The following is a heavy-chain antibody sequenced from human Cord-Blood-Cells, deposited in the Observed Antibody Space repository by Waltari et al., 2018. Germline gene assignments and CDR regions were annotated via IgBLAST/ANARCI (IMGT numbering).Heavy chain of an antibody. CDR1: GYTFTSYD. V-gene: IGHV1-8*03. CDR2: MNPNSGNT. Sequence: QVQLVQSGAEVKKPGASVKVSCKASGYTFTSYDINWVRQATGQGREWMGSMNPNSGNTGYAQKFQGRVTITRNTSISTAYMELRSLRSEDTAVYYCARVGYSSSWYAFDIWGQGTMVTVSS. CDR3: ARVGYSSSWYAFDI. J-gene: IGHJ3*02. D-gene: IGHD6-13*01.